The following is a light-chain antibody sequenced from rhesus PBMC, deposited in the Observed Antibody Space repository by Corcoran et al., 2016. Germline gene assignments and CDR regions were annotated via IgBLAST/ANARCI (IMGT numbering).Light chain of an antibody. CDR3: LQFSSSPWT. J-gene: IGKJ1*01. CDR1: QGISSW. CDR2: KAS. V-gene: IGKV1-22*01. Sequence: DIQMTQSPSSLSASVGDKVTITCRASQGISSWLAWYQQKPGKAPKLLIYKASSLQSGVPSRFSGSGSGTDFTLPISSLRPEVFAPSSCLQFSSSPWTFGQGTKVEIK.